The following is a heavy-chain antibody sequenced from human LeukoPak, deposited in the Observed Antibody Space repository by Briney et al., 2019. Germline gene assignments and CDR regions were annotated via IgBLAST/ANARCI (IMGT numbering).Heavy chain of an antibody. CDR1: GFTFSSYT. D-gene: IGHD6-13*01. J-gene: IGHJ4*02. CDR3: VREGPLYSSTWYGDY. V-gene: IGHV3-64*01. Sequence: GGSLRLSCAASGFTFSSYTMYWVRQAPGKGLEYVSAISSNGGSTYYANSVKGRFAISRDNSKNTLYLQMGSLRGEDTAVYYCVREGPLYSSTWYGDYWGQGTLVTVSS. CDR2: ISSNGGST.